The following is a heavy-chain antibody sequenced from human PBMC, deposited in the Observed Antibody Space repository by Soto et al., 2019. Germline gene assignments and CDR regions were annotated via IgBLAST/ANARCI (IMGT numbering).Heavy chain of an antibody. V-gene: IGHV3-30*04. J-gene: IGHJ3*02. D-gene: IGHD3-3*01. CDR3: ARGVGRITIFGVARVDAFDI. CDR2: KSYDGRNK. Sequence: GSPLRLSCAASGFTFSSYAMHGGRQAPGKGLEGVEVKSYDGRNKHYAVSVTGGFTISRDYSKNTLYLEMNSLRSEDTAVYYCARGVGRITIFGVARVDAFDIWGQGTMVTVSS. CDR1: GFTFSSYA.